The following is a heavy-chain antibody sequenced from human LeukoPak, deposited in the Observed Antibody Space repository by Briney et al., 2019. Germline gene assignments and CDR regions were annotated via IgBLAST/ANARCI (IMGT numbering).Heavy chain of an antibody. V-gene: IGHV1-69*01. CDR2: IIPIFDTA. J-gene: IGHJ1*01. CDR3: ATYSITGAWAEYFLH. D-gene: IGHD2/OR15-2a*01. CDR1: GGTFNNYA. Sequence: SVKVSCKASGGTFNNYAFSWVRQAPGQGLEWMGGIIPIFDTAHYAQKFQGRVTITADESTSTAYMELSSLRSEDTAVYYCATYSITGAWAEYFLHWGQGTLVTVSS.